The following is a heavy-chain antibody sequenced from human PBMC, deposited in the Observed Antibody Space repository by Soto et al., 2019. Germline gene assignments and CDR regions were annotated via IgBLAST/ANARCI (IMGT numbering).Heavy chain of an antibody. J-gene: IGHJ6*04. CDR3: ARDRGSYNSGSYGDV. D-gene: IGHD3-10*01. CDR1: GFTFSNYG. Sequence: GGSLRLSCAASGFTFSNYGMTWVRQAPGKGLEWVSFISTTGGIICYADSVKGRFTISRDNAKNSLDLQMNSLRAEDTAIYYCARDRGSYNSGSYGDVWGKGTTVTVSS. V-gene: IGHV3-48*01. CDR2: ISTTGGII.